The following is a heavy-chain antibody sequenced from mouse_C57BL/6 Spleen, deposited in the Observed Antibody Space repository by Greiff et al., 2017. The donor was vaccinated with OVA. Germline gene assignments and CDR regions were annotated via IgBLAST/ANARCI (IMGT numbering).Heavy chain of an antibody. Sequence: QVQLKQPGAELVMPGASVKLSCKASGYTFTSYWMHWVKQRPGQGLEWIGEIDPSDSYTNYNQKFKGKSTLTVDKSSSTAYMQLSSLTSEDSAVYYCAREPGNAMDYWGQGTSVTVSS. CDR2: IDPSDSYT. CDR1: GYTFTSYW. J-gene: IGHJ4*01. V-gene: IGHV1-69*01. CDR3: AREPGNAMDY.